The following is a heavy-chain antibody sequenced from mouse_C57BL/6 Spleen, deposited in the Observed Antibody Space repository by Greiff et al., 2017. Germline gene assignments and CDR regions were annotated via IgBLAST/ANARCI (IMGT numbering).Heavy chain of an antibody. J-gene: IGHJ4*01. Sequence: EVQVVESGGGLVKPGGSLQLSCAASGFTFSSYAMSWVRQTPEKRLEWVATISDGGSYTYYPDNVKGRFTISRDNAKNNLYLQMSHLKAEDTAMYYCARDRGGPYYSNDYTMDDWGQGTSVTVSS. D-gene: IGHD2-5*01. CDR2: ISDGGSYT. V-gene: IGHV5-4*01. CDR3: ARDRGGPYYSNDYTMDD. CDR1: GFTFSSYA.